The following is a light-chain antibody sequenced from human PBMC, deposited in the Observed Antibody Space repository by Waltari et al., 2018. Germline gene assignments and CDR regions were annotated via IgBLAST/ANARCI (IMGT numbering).Light chain of an antibody. V-gene: IGKV1-5*03. CDR1: QSISPW. J-gene: IGKJ2*01. CDR2: QAS. CDR3: QQYHDYPFT. Sequence: DIQMTQSPSTLSASVGDRVTITCRASQSISPWLAWYQQKPGKAPNLLIYQASTLESGVPSKFSGSGSETDFTLTSTGLQPDDFATYYCQQYHDYPFTFGQGTKL.